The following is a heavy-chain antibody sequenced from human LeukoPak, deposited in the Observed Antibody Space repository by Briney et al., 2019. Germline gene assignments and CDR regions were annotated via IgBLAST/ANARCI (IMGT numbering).Heavy chain of an antibody. V-gene: IGHV4-34*01. CDR3: ARGRYRDLNWFDP. Sequence: SETLSLTCAVYGGSFSGYYWSWIRQPPGKGLEWIGEINHSGSTNYNPSLKSRVTISVDTSKNQFSLKLSSVTAADTAVYYCARGRYRDLNWFDPRGQGTLVTVSS. D-gene: IGHD4-17*01. CDR2: INHSGST. CDR1: GGSFSGYY. J-gene: IGHJ5*02.